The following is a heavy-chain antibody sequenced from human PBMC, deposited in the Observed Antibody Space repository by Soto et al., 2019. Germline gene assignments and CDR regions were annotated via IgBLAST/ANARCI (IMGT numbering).Heavy chain of an antibody. CDR3: ARGSVGLPRVFDY. J-gene: IGHJ4*02. CDR1: GGSISSYC. Sequence: SETLSLTCTVSGGSISSYCWCWIRQPPGKGLEWIGYIYYSGSTNYNPSLKSRVTISVDTSKNQFSLKLSSVTAADTAVYYCARGSVGLPRVFDYWGQGTLVTVSS. D-gene: IGHD3-3*01. CDR2: IYYSGST. V-gene: IGHV4-59*12.